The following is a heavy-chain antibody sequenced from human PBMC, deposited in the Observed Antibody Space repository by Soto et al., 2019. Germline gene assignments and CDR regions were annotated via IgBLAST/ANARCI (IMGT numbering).Heavy chain of an antibody. D-gene: IGHD5-12*01. CDR2: IYYSGRT. Sequence: SETLSLTCTVSGGAMYAYYWSWIRQPPGKGLEWIGDIYYSGRTNYNPSLKSRVTISVDTSKSQFSLNLRSVTAADTAVYYCARGGHDFAFDYWGHGGLVTVSS. CDR1: GGAMYAYY. CDR3: ARGGHDFAFDY. J-gene: IGHJ4*01. V-gene: IGHV4-59*01.